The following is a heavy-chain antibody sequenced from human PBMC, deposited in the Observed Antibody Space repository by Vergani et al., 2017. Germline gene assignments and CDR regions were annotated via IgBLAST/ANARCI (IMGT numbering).Heavy chain of an antibody. V-gene: IGHV4-30-4*08. D-gene: IGHD5-12*01. CDR3: ARGEGAEEWLRANWFDP. CDR1: GGSIRSGDYY. J-gene: IGHJ5*02. CDR2: IYYSGST. Sequence: QVQLQESGPGLVKPSQTLSLTCTVSGGSIRSGDYYWSWIRQPPGKGLEWIGYIYYSGSTYSNPSLKSRVTISVDTSKNQFSLKLSSVTAADTAVYYCARGEGAEEWLRANWFDPWGQGTLVTVSS.